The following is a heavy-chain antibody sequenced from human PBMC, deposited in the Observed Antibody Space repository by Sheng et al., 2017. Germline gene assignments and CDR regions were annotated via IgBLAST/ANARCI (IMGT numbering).Heavy chain of an antibody. CDR2: IIPIFGTA. J-gene: IGHJ6*03. CDR1: GGTFSSYA. CDR3: ARAGAGYQYPHYYYYMDV. V-gene: IGHV1-69*13. Sequence: QVQLVQSGAEVKKPGSSVKVSCKASGGTFSSYAISWVRQAPGQGLEWMGGIIPIFGTANYAQKFQGRVTITADESTSTAYMELSSLRSEDTAVYYCARAGAGYQYPHYYYYMDVWGQGTTVTVSS. D-gene: IGHD3-9*01.